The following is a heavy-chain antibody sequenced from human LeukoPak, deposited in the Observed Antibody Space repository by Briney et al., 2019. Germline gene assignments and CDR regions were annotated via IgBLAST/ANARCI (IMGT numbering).Heavy chain of an antibody. CDR1: VGTFSSCN. D-gene: IGHD3-10*01. V-gene: IGHV1-69*01. Sequence: ASVQVLNNNVVGTFSSCNSSYVAQAPGQGLEWMGGIIPIFGTPNYTQKFQGGVTITADESTCTAYMDLSSVRSEDTAVYYCPPRHGSGASANAFWGQGTLAIVSS. CDR3: PPRHGSGASANAF. CDR2: IIPIFGTP. J-gene: IGHJ4*02.